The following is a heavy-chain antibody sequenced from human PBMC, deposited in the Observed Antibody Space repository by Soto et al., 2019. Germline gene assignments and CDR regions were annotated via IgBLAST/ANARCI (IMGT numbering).Heavy chain of an antibody. CDR3: AKIRRVTAMFQMDV. D-gene: IGHD2-21*02. J-gene: IGHJ6*02. CDR1: GFTFSNYG. Sequence: PGGSLRLSCAASGFTFSNYGMHWVRRAPGQGLEWVAAISFDGSNTYYADSLTGRFTISRDPSKSTLYLDMNSLRPEDTAVYYCAKIRRVTAMFQMDVWGQGTTVTVSS. V-gene: IGHV3-30*18. CDR2: ISFDGSNT.